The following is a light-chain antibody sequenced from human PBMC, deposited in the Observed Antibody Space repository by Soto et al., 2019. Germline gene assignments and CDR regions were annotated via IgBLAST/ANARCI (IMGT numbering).Light chain of an antibody. CDR3: QQSYSTPIT. J-gene: IGKJ5*01. Sequence: DIQMTQSPYSLSASIGDRVTISCRASQDINNYLNWYQMKPGKAPALLIYAASSLQSGVPSRFSDSGSGTDFTLTISCLQPEDFATYNCQQSYSTPITVGQGTRLEI. CDR1: QDINNY. V-gene: IGKV1-39*01. CDR2: AAS.